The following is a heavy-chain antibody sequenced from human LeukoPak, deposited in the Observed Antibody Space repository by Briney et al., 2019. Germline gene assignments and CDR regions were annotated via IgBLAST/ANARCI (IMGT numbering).Heavy chain of an antibody. V-gene: IGHV4-61*02. Sequence: SETLSLTCTVSGGSISSGSYYWSWIRQPAGKGLEWIGRIYTSGSANYNPSLKSRVTISVDTSKNQFSLKLSSVTAADTAVYYCARGYSSGWTFASSWGQGTLVTVSS. CDR1: GGSISSGSYY. J-gene: IGHJ5*02. CDR2: IYTSGSA. D-gene: IGHD6-19*01. CDR3: ARGYSSGWTFASS.